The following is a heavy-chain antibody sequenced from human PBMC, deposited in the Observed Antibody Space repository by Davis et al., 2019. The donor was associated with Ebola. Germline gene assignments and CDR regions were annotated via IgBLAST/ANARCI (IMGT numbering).Heavy chain of an antibody. V-gene: IGHV4-59*01. CDR3: ARGVSRGSSWYSYYYYYMDV. CDR2: IYYTGST. J-gene: IGHJ6*03. CDR1: GGSISTYY. Sequence: SETLSLTCTVSGGSISTYYWTLIRQPPGKGLEWIGYIYYTGSTDYNPSLKSRVTISLHTSKNQFSLQLRSVTAADTAVYYCARGVSRGSSWYSYYYYYMDVWGKGTTVTVSS. D-gene: IGHD6-13*01.